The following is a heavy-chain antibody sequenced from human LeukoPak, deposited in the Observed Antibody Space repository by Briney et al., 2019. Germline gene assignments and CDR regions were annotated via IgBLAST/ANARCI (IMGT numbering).Heavy chain of an antibody. D-gene: IGHD3-10*01. CDR2: INHSGST. Sequence: SETLSLTCTVSGGSISSSSYYWGWIRQPPGKGLEWIGEINHSGSTNYNPSLKSRVTISVDTSENQFSLKLSSVTAADTAVYYCARGSWFGELSVWFDPWGQGTLVTVSS. J-gene: IGHJ5*02. CDR1: GGSISSSSYY. V-gene: IGHV4-39*07. CDR3: ARGSWFGELSVWFDP.